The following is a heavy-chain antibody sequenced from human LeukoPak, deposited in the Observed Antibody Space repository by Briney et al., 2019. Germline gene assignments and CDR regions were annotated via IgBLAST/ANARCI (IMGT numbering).Heavy chain of an antibody. Sequence: GGSLRLSCAGSGFTFSSYSMSWVRQAPGKGLEWVSYISSGSSYIYYADSVKGRFTISRDNAKNSLYLEMNSLRAGDTAVYYCVRAALREGYDFDYWGQGTLVTVSS. CDR3: VRAALREGYDFDY. CDR2: ISSGSSYI. V-gene: IGHV3-21*01. D-gene: IGHD5-24*01. CDR1: GFTFSSYS. J-gene: IGHJ4*02.